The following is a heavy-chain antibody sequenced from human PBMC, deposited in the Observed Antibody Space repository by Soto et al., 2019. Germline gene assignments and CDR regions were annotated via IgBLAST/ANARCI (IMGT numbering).Heavy chain of an antibody. CDR2: ISYDGSNK. CDR1: GFTFSSYA. CDR3: ARGTTGTTYYFDY. D-gene: IGHD1-1*01. V-gene: IGHV3-30*04. J-gene: IGHJ4*02. Sequence: GGSLRLSCAASGFTFSSYAMHWVRQAPGKGLEWVAVISYDGSNKYYADSVKGRFTISRDNSKNTLYLQMNSLRAEDTTVYYCARGTTGTTYYFDYWGQGTLVTVSS.